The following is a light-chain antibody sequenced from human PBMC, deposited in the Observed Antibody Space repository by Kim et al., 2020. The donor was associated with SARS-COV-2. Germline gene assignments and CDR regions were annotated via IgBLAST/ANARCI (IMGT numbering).Light chain of an antibody. CDR2: GAS. Sequence: IVLTQSPGTLSLSPGERATLACRASQTVNSMYLACYQQKPGQAPKLLIYGASNSATGIPDRFSGSGSGTDFTLTISRLEPEDCAVYYCQQYENSPWTFGQGTKVDIK. V-gene: IGKV3-20*01. CDR3: QQYENSPWT. J-gene: IGKJ1*01. CDR1: QTVNSMY.